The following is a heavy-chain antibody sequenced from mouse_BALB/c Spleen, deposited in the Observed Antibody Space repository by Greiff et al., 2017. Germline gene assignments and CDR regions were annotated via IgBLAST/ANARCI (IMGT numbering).Heavy chain of an antibody. CDR3: ARSHDY. CDR2: INPGSGGT. Sequence: VQLQQSGAELVRPGTSVKVSCKASGYAFTNYLIEWVKQRPGQGLEWIGVINPGSGGTNYNEKFKGKATLTADKSSSTAYMQLSSLTSDDSAVYFCARSHDYWGQGTTLTVSS. V-gene: IGHV1-54*01. CDR1: GYAFTNYL. J-gene: IGHJ2*01.